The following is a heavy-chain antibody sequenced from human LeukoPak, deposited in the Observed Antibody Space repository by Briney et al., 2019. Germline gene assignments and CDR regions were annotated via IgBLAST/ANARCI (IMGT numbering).Heavy chain of an antibody. J-gene: IGHJ4*02. D-gene: IGHD3-10*01. CDR1: GYTFTNYG. CDR2: IHTYNGHT. V-gene: IGHV1-18*01. CDR3: ARDLVTYYGSGSYD. Sequence: ASVKVSCKASGYTFTNYGVSWVRQAPGQGLEWMGWIHTYNGHTNYAQKLQGRVTMTTDTSTSTAYMELRSLRSDDTAVYYCARDLVTYYGSGSYDWGQGTLVTVSS.